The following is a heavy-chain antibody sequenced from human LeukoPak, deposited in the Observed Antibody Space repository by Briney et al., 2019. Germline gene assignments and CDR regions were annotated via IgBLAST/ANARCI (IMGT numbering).Heavy chain of an antibody. J-gene: IGHJ4*03. V-gene: IGHV3-21*06. D-gene: IGHD2-8*01. Sequence: NPGGSLRLSCAASGFTFSSHSMNLVRQAPGKGLEWVSSISSSSSFIYYADSVKGRFTISRDNAKNSLYLQMNSLRAEDTAVYYCASRACTHGVCSFDYWGQGTLVTVSS. CDR1: GFTFSSHS. CDR3: ASRACTHGVCSFDY. CDR2: ISSSSSFI.